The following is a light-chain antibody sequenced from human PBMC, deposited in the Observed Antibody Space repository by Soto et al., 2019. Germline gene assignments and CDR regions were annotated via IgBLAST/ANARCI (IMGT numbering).Light chain of an antibody. V-gene: IGKV1-39*01. CDR3: QQAYSTPWT. CDR1: QTISFY. Sequence: DIQMTQSPSSLSASVGDRVTITCRASQTISFYLNWYHQKPGKAPKLLIYAASNLQSGVPSRFSASGSGTEFTLTLNSLQPEDFATYYCQQAYSTPWTFGQGTKVEIK. J-gene: IGKJ1*01. CDR2: AAS.